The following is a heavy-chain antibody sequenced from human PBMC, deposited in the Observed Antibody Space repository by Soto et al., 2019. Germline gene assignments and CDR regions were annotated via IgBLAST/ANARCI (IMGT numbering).Heavy chain of an antibody. CDR3: ARGSSDIFYGLDV. J-gene: IGHJ6*02. D-gene: IGHD3-9*01. CDR1: GLIVSNNY. Sequence: PGGSLRLSCAASGLIVSNNYMSWVRRAPGKGLEWVSVIYSGGRTEYADSVKGRISISRDNSKNTLYLQMNSLRAEDTAVYYCARGSSDIFYGLDVWGQGTTVTVSS. CDR2: IYSGGRT. V-gene: IGHV3-53*01.